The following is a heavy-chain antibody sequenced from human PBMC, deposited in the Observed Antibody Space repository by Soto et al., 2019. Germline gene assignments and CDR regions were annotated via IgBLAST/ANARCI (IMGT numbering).Heavy chain of an antibody. CDR1: GYTFTGYY. V-gene: IGHV1-2*04. Sequence: QVQLVQSGAAVKKPGASVKVSCKASGYTFTGYYMHWVRQAPGQGLEWMGWINPNSGGTNYAQKFQGWVTMTRDTSISTAYMELSRLRSDDTAVYYCARGTPTTGTTWYFDYWGQGTLVTVSS. CDR3: ARGTPTTGTTWYFDY. D-gene: IGHD1-1*01. J-gene: IGHJ4*02. CDR2: INPNSGGT.